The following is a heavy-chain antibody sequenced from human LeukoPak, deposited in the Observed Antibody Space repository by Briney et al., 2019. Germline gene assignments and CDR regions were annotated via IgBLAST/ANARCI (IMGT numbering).Heavy chain of an antibody. Sequence: PSQTLSLTCTVSGGSISSGDYYWSWIRQPPGKGLEWIGYIYYSGSTYYNPSLKSRVTISVDTSKNQFSLKLSSVTAADTAVYYRARMYIYSNYEGEPVDYWGQGTLVTVSS. CDR1: GGSISSGDYY. V-gene: IGHV4-30-4*01. CDR3: ARMYIYSNYEGEPVDY. J-gene: IGHJ4*02. D-gene: IGHD4-11*01. CDR2: IYYSGST.